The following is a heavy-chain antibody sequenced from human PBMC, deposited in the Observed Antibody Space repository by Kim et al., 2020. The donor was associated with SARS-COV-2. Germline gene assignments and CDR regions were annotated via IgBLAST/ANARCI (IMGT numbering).Heavy chain of an antibody. Sequence: ASVKVSCKASGYTFTSYGISWVRQAPGQGLEWMGWISAYNGNTNYAQKLQGRVTMTTDTSTSTAYMELRSLRSDDTAVYYCARDRGSSSSFKTVYYYYGMDVWGQGTTVTVSS. V-gene: IGHV1-18*04. J-gene: IGHJ6*02. CDR2: ISAYNGNT. CDR3: ARDRGSSSSFKTVYYYYGMDV. D-gene: IGHD6-6*01. CDR1: GYTFTSYG.